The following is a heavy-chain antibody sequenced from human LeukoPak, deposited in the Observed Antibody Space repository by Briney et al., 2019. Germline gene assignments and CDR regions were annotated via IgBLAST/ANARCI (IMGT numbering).Heavy chain of an antibody. J-gene: IGHJ4*02. CDR3: ASCSGGSCYSFDY. V-gene: IGHV3-64*01. CDR1: GFTFSSYA. Sequence: GGSLRLSCAASGFTFSSYAMHWVRQAPGKGLEYVSAISSNGGSTYYANSVKDRFTISRDNSKNTLYLQMGSLRAEDMAVYYCASCSGGSCYSFDYWGQGTLVTVSS. CDR2: ISSNGGST. D-gene: IGHD2-15*01.